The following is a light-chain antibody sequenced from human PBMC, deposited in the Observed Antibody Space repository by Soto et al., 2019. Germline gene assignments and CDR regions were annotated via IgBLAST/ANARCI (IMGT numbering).Light chain of an antibody. Sequence: EIVLTQSPGTLSLSPGERATLSCRASQSVSSSYLAWYQQKPGQAPRLLIYGASSRATGIPDRFSGSGSGTNFTLTISRLEPEDCAVYYCQEYGSSRQTFGQGTKVEI. CDR3: QEYGSSRQT. J-gene: IGKJ1*01. CDR1: QSVSSSY. CDR2: GAS. V-gene: IGKV3-20*01.